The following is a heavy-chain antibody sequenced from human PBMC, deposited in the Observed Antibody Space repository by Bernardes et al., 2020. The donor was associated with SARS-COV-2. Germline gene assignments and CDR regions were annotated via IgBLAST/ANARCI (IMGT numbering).Heavy chain of an antibody. V-gene: IGHV4-34*01. CDR1: GGSFSDYY. D-gene: IGHD6-13*01. CDR3: ARDRYSSSWYGPSYGMDV. Sequence: TLSLTCAVYGGSFSDYYWSWIRQPPGKGLEWIGEINHSGSTNYSPSLKSRVTISVDTSKNQFSLKLSSVTAADTAVYYCARDRYSSSWYGPSYGMDVWGQGTTVTVSS. J-gene: IGHJ6*02. CDR2: INHSGST.